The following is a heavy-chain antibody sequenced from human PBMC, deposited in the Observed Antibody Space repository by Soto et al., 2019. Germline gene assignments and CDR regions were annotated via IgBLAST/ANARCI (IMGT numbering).Heavy chain of an antibody. D-gene: IGHD5-12*01. Sequence: AETLSLTCTVSGGSISSYYCIFIRQPPWKGLEWIGYIYYSGGTNYNPSLKSRVTISVDTSKNQLSLKLSSVTAADTAVYYCALSGYDLGSFDYWGQGTLVTVSS. CDR2: IYYSGGT. CDR3: ALSGYDLGSFDY. CDR1: GGSISSYY. V-gene: IGHV4-59*01. J-gene: IGHJ4*02.